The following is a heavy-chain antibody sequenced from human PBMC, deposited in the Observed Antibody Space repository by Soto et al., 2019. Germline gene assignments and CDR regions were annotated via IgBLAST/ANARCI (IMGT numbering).Heavy chain of an antibody. J-gene: IGHJ6*02. CDR3: ARHVPAAGYYYGMDV. Sequence: QVQLVQSGAEVKKPGSSVKVSCKASGGTFRSYAISWVRQAPGQGLERMGGVIPIFGTANYAQKFQCRVTSTADESTSTAYMERSSLRSEDTAVYYCARHVPAAGYYYGMDVWGQGTTVTVSS. D-gene: IGHD2-2*01. CDR2: VIPIFGTA. CDR1: GGTFRSYA. V-gene: IGHV1-69*12.